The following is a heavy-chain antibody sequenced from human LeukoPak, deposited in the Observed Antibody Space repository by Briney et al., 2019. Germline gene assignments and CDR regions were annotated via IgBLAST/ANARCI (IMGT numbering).Heavy chain of an antibody. CDR1: GGSISSYY. V-gene: IGHV4-59*01. CDR3: ARTTEGGYTYGYFYYYYMDV. CDR2: IYYSGST. D-gene: IGHD5-18*01. J-gene: IGHJ6*03. Sequence: NASETLSLTCTVSGGSISSYYWSWIRQPPGKGLEWIGYIYYSGSTNYNPALKSRVTISVDTSKSQFSLKLGSVTAADTAVYYCARTTEGGYTYGYFYYYYMDVWGKGTTVTISS.